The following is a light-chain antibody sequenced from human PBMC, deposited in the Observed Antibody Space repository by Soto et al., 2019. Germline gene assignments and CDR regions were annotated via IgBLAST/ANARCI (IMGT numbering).Light chain of an antibody. CDR1: QTINNN. Sequence: ETVITQSPATLSVSPGEGATLSCRASQTINNNLAWYQQKPGQAPRLLIYGASRRATGVPARLSGSGSGTEFTLTISSMQSEDFAVYYCQHYNNGPRFGQGTKVDIK. CDR2: GAS. CDR3: QHYNNGPR. V-gene: IGKV3-15*01. J-gene: IGKJ1*01.